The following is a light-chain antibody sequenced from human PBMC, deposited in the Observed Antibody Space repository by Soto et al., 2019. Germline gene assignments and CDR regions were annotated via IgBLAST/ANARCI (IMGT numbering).Light chain of an antibody. CDR3: QQRSDWPLT. Sequence: EIVLTQSPATLSLSPGDRATLSCRASQSVSSQLAWYQQQPGQAPRLLMYDASNRATGIPARFTGSGSGTDFTLAISSLEPEDFAMYYCQQRSDWPLTFGGGTKVEIK. V-gene: IGKV3-11*01. CDR2: DAS. CDR1: QSVSSQ. J-gene: IGKJ4*01.